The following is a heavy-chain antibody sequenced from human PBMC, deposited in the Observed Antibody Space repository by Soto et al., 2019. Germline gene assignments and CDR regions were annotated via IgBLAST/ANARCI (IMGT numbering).Heavy chain of an antibody. J-gene: IGHJ4*02. CDR2: IIPVSGTT. Sequence: QVQLVQSGAEVKKPGSSVKVSCKAIGGAISSYAISWVRQAPGQGLEWMGGIIPVSGTTTYAQKFQARVTITADESTTTAYTELSSLRSEDTAVYYCARGPAVDVGPTYFDYWGQGTPVTVSP. CDR1: GGAISSYA. CDR3: ARGPAVDVGPTYFDY. V-gene: IGHV1-69*01. D-gene: IGHD1-26*01.